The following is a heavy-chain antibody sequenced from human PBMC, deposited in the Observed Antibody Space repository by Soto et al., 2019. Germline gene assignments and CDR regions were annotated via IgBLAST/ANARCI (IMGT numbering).Heavy chain of an antibody. CDR1: GFTFSSYD. CDR3: ANGRRGIAAPPTMDV. J-gene: IGHJ6*02. Sequence: GSLRLSCAASGFTFSSYDMHWVRQATGKGLEWVSAIGTAGDTYYPGSVKGRFTISSENAKNSLYLQMNSLRAEDTAVYYCANGRRGIAAPPTMDVWGQGTTVTVSS. D-gene: IGHD6-25*01. CDR2: IGTAGDT. V-gene: IGHV3-13*01.